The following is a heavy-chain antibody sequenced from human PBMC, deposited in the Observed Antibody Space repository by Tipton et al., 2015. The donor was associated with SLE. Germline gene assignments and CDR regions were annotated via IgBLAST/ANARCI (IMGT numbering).Heavy chain of an antibody. V-gene: IGHV1-18*01. CDR2: ISAYNGNT. J-gene: IGHJ4*02. Sequence: QSGAEVKKPGASVKVSCKASGYTFTSYGISWVRQAPGQGLEWMGWISAYNGNTNYAQKLQGRVTMTTDTSTSTAHMELRSLRSDDTAVYYCARPPRPDDFWSGSWGYFDYWGQGTLVTVSS. D-gene: IGHD3-3*01. CDR3: ARPPRPDDFWSGSWGYFDY. CDR1: GYTFTSYG.